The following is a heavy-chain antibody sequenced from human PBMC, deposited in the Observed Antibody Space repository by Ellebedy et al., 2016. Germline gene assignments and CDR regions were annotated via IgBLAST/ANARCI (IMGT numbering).Heavy chain of an antibody. V-gene: IGHV1-46*01. D-gene: IGHD2/OR15-2a*01. CDR2: INPSGGTT. CDR1: GYTFTSCT. J-gene: IGHJ4*02. Sequence: ASVKVSCKASGYTFTSCTLHWVRQAPGQGLEWMGIINPSGGTTSYAQKFQGRVTMTSDTSTSTVYMEVRSLRSEDTAVFYCARAPGLENSYFHYWGQGTLVTVSS. CDR3: ARAPGLENSYFHY.